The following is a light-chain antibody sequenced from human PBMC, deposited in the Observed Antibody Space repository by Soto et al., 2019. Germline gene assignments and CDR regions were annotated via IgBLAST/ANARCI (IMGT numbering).Light chain of an antibody. CDR1: SSDVGGYNY. CDR3: SSYTSSSTIYV. J-gene: IGLJ1*01. V-gene: IGLV2-14*01. CDR2: DVS. Sequence: QSALTQPASVSGSPGQSITISCTGTSSDVGGYNYVSWYQQHPGKAPKLMIYDVSNWPSGVSNRFSGSKSGNTASLTISGLQAEDEADYYCSSYTSSSTIYVFGTGTKLTVL.